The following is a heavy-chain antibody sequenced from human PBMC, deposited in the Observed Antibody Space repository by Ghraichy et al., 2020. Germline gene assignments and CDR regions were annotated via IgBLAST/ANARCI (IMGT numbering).Heavy chain of an antibody. CDR3: ARDLYSSSWDNWFDP. CDR1: GYTFTSYG. J-gene: IGHJ5*02. CDR2: ISAYNGNT. Sequence: ASVKVSCKASGYTFTSYGISWVRQAPGQGLEWMGWISAYNGNTNYAQKLQGRVTMTTDTSTSTAYMELRSLRSDDTAVYYCARDLYSSSWDNWFDPWGQGTLVTVSS. V-gene: IGHV1-18*01. D-gene: IGHD6-13*01.